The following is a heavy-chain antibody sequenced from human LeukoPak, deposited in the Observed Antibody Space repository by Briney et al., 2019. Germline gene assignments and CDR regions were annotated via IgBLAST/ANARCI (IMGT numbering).Heavy chain of an antibody. D-gene: IGHD6-13*01. CDR1: GFTFSSYA. J-gene: IGHJ4*02. CDR3: ATPPYSSSWPFYYFDY. V-gene: IGHV3-30-3*01. Sequence: PGGSLRLSCAASGFTFSSYAMHWVRQAPGKGLEWVAVISYDGSNKYYADSVKGRFTISRDNSKNTLYLQMNSLRAEDTAVYYCATPPYSSSWPFYYFDYWGQGTLVTVSS. CDR2: ISYDGSNK.